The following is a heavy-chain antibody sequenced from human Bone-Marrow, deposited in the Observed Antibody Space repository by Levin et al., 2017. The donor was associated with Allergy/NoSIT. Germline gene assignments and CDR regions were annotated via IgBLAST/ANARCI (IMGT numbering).Heavy chain of an antibody. Sequence: SETLSLTCTVSGGSVSSSEYYWTWIRQPPGKGLEWIGCIHYSGNNNSSPSLKSRISMSVDPSDNHFSLTLTSLTAAATAIYYCAAARCAGTACTDGEAFDVWGQGTMVIVSS. V-gene: IGHV4-31*03. D-gene: IGHD6-13*01. J-gene: IGHJ3*01. CDR1: GGSVSSSEYY. CDR3: AAARCAGTACTDGEAFDV. CDR2: IHYSGNN.